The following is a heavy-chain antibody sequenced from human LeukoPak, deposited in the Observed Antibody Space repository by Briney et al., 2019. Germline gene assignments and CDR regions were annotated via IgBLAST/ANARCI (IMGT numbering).Heavy chain of an antibody. CDR1: GGSISSSSYY. J-gene: IGHJ1*01. V-gene: IGHV4-61*01. Sequence: SETLSLTCTVSGGSISSSSYYWGWIRQPPRKGLEWIGYIYDSGSTNYNPSLKSRVTISVETSKNQFSLKLSSVTAADTAVYYCARDLLSSSWVYFQHWGQGTLVTVSS. D-gene: IGHD6-13*01. CDR2: IYDSGST. CDR3: ARDLLSSSWVYFQH.